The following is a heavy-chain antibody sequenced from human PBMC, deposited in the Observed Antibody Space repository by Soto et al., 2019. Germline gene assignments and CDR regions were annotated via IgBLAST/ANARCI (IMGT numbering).Heavy chain of an antibody. CDR1: GGSFSGYY. Sequence: SETLSLTCAVYGGSFSGYYWSWIRQPPGKGLEWIGEINHSGSTNYNPSLKSRVTISVDTSKNQFSLKLSSVTAADTAVYYCARWSLNGDDAFDIWGQGTMVTVSS. D-gene: IGHD1-1*01. CDR2: INHSGST. V-gene: IGHV4-34*01. J-gene: IGHJ3*02. CDR3: ARWSLNGDDAFDI.